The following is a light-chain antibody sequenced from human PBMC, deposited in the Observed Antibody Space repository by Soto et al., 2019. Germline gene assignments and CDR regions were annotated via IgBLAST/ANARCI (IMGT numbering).Light chain of an antibody. Sequence: QSVLTQPASVSGSPGQSITLSCTGASSDLGSYNLVSWYQQHPGKAPKLMIYEGSQRPSGVSNRFSGSKSGNTASLTISGLQAEDEADYYCCSYAGSDTHVIFGGGTKLTVL. J-gene: IGLJ2*01. CDR1: SSDLGSYNL. V-gene: IGLV2-23*01. CDR2: EGS. CDR3: CSYAGSDTHVI.